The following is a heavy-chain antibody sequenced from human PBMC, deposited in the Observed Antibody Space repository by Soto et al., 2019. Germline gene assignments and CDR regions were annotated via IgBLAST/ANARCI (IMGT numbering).Heavy chain of an antibody. CDR3: ARVGGVAARNFDY. CDR1: GGSISSYY. V-gene: IGHV4-59*01. CDR2: IYYSGST. D-gene: IGHD6-6*01. J-gene: IGHJ4*02. Sequence: SETLSLTCTVSGGSISSYYWSWIRQPPGKGLEWIGYIYYSGSTNYNPSLKSRVTISVDTSKNQFSLKLRSVTAADTAVYYCARVGGVAARNFDYWGQGTLVTVSS.